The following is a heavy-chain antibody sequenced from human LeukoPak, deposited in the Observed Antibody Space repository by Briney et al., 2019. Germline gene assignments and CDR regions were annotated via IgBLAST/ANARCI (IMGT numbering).Heavy chain of an antibody. Sequence: TLALNPPVLRESLNISCGGGVRQPPRKVRGLMREINHSGSANYNQSLKTRGTISVVTSKNQFSLKPSSVTAADTAVYYCARGSGYCTTGVCSLYYFDYWGQGTLVTVSS. CDR2: INHSGSA. D-gene: IGHD2-8*01. J-gene: IGHJ4*02. CDR3: ARGSGYCTTGVCSLYYFDY. V-gene: IGHV4-34*01. CDR1: RESLNISC.